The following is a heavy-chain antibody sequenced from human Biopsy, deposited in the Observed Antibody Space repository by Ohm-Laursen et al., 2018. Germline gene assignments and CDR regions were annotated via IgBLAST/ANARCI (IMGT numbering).Heavy chain of an antibody. CDR1: GESSSGYF. D-gene: IGHD5-12*01. CDR2: INQSGST. V-gene: IGHV4-34*01. J-gene: IGHJ6*02. CDR3: ARGSGYFKLDV. Sequence: GTLSLTCAVNGESSSGYFWNWICQPPGKGLEWIGEINQSGSTKYNPSLKRRATLSADSSNSQFSLRLTSVTAADTAIYYCARGSGYFKLDVWGQGTTVTVSS.